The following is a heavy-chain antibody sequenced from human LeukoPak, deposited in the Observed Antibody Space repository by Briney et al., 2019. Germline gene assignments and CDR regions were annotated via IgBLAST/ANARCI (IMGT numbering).Heavy chain of an antibody. CDR1: GGSVSSGDYY. CDR3: ARVSSGGWFNDC. CDR2: IYYSGNT. J-gene: IGHJ4*02. D-gene: IGHD6-13*01. Sequence: SQTLSLTCTVSGGSVSSGDYYWSWIRQPPGKGLEWIGYIYYSGNTYYNPSLKSRVTISVDTSKNQFSLTLSSVTAADTAVYYCARVSSGGWFNDCWGQGTLVTVSS. V-gene: IGHV4-30-4*01.